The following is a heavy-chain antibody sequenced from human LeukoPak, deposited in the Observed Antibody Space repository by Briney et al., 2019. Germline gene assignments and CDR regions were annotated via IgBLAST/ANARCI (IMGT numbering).Heavy chain of an antibody. Sequence: GGSLRLSCAASGFTFSSYWMHWVRQAPGKGLVWVSRINSDGSSTSYADSVKGRFTISRDNAKNSLYLQMNSLRAEDTAVYYCARDGTYAGNSVPFDIWGQGTMVTVSS. CDR2: INSDGSST. D-gene: IGHD4-23*01. CDR3: ARDGTYAGNSVPFDI. J-gene: IGHJ3*02. V-gene: IGHV3-74*01. CDR1: GFTFSSYW.